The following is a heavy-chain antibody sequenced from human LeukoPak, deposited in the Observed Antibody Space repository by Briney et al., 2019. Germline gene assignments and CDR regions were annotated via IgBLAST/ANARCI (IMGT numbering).Heavy chain of an antibody. D-gene: IGHD1-14*01. Sequence: GGSLRLSCAASGFTFSSYWMHCVRQVPGRGLVWVARINAGGSSITYADSVKGRFTISRDNAKNTLYLQMDSLRAEDTGVYYCARSNQADDYWGQGTLVTVSS. V-gene: IGHV3-74*01. CDR2: INAGGSSI. J-gene: IGHJ4*02. CDR1: GFTFSSYW. CDR3: ARSNQADDY.